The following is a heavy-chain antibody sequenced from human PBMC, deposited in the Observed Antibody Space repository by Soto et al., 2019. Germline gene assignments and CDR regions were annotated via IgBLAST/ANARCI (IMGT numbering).Heavy chain of an antibody. J-gene: IGHJ4*02. Sequence: PSETLSLTCAVYGGSFSGYYWSWIRQPPGKGLEWIGEINHSGSTNYNPSLESRVTISVDTSKNQFSLKLSSVTAADTAVYYCARQLSFTYDYVWGSYRTYYFDYWGQGTLVTVSS. V-gene: IGHV4-34*01. CDR2: INHSGST. CDR1: GGSFSGYY. D-gene: IGHD3-16*02. CDR3: ARQLSFTYDYVWGSYRTYYFDY.